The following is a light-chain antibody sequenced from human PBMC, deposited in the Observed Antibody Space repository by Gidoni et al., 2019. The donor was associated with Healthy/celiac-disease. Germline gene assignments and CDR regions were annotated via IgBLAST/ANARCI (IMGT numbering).Light chain of an antibody. Sequence: DIVMTQSPLSLPVTPGEPASISCRSSQSLLHSNGYNYLDWYLQKPGQSPQLLIYLGSNRASGVPDRFSGSGSGTDFTLKISRVEAEDVGVYYCMRALQTSRWTFGGGTKVEIK. CDR1: QSLLHSNGYNY. V-gene: IGKV2-28*01. J-gene: IGKJ4*01. CDR3: MRALQTSRWT. CDR2: LGS.